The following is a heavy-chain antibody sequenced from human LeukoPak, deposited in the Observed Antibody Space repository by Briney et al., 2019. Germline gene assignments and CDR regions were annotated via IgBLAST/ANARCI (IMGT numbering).Heavy chain of an antibody. CDR3: ARGGSYLSAFDI. V-gene: IGHV1-69*06. CDR2: IIPIFGTA. Sequence: SVKVSCKASGGTFSSYAISWVRQAPGQGLEWMGGIIPIFGTANYAQKFQGRVTITADKSTSTAYMELSSLRAEDTAVYYCARGGSYLSAFDIWGQGTMVTVSS. CDR1: GGTFSSYA. D-gene: IGHD1-26*01. J-gene: IGHJ3*02.